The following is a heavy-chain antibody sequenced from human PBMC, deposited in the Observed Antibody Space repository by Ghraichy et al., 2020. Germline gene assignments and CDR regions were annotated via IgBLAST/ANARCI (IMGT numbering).Heavy chain of an antibody. Sequence: SVKVSCKASGGTFSSYAISWVRQAPGQGLEWMGGIIPMFDIANYVEKFQGRVTITADESTSTAYMELSSLRSEDTAVYYCARSQYTNGWYEWVNYYYYYGMDVWGQGTTVTVSS. CDR3: ARSQYTNGWYEWVNYYYYYGMDV. V-gene: IGHV1-69*13. J-gene: IGHJ6*02. D-gene: IGHD6-19*01. CDR2: IIPMFDIA. CDR1: GGTFSSYA.